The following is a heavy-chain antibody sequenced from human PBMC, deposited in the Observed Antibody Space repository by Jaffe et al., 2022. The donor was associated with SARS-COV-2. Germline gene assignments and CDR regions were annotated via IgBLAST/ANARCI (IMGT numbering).Heavy chain of an antibody. J-gene: IGHJ4*02. Sequence: EVQLVESGGGLVQPGGSLRLSCAASGFTFRSYAMNWVRQAPGKGLEWVSGITDSGGNTYYADSVKGRFTISRDNSKNTLYLQLNSLRAEDTAVYYCAKDGPYSGYDTPLYYFDYWGQGTLVTVSS. V-gene: IGHV3-23*04. CDR2: ITDSGGNT. D-gene: IGHD5-12*01. CDR3: AKDGPYSGYDTPLYYFDY. CDR1: GFTFRSYA.